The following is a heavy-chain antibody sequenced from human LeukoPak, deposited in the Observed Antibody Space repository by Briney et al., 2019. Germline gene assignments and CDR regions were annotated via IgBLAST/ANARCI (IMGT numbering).Heavy chain of an antibody. V-gene: IGHV3-23*01. CDR2: ISGSGGST. J-gene: IGHJ4*02. CDR3: AKLSSGWYYYFDY. Sequence: GGSLRLSCAASGFTFSSYAMSWVRQAPGKGLEWVSAISGSGGSTYYADSVKGRFTISRGNSKNTLYLQMNSLRAEDTAVYYCAKLSSGWYYYFDYWGQGTLVTVSS. D-gene: IGHD6-19*01. CDR1: GFTFSSYA.